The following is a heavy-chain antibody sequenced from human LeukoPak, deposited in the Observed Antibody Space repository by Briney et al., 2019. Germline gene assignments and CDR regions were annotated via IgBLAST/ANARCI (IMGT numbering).Heavy chain of an antibody. D-gene: IGHD5-12*01. CDR1: GGSLSGYY. CDR2: INHSGNT. CDR3: ARYTPKKMLNGLRTFDI. J-gene: IGHJ3*02. V-gene: IGHV4-34*01. Sequence: PSETLSLTCAVYGGSLSGYYWSWIRQPPGKGLEWIGEINHSGNTNYNPSLKSRVTISEDTTKNQFSLNLTSVTAADTAVYYCARYTPKKMLNGLRTFDIWGQGTMVTVSS.